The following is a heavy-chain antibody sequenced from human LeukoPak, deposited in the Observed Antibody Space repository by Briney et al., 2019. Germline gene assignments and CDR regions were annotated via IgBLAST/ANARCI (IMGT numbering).Heavy chain of an antibody. V-gene: IGHV1-2*02. CDR1: GYTFTGYF. CDR2: INPNSGDT. D-gene: IGHD2-8*01. J-gene: IGHJ6*03. CDR3: ARSAEHCNNGVCFTDYYMDV. Sequence: GASVKVSCKASGYTFTGYFIHWVRQAPGQGLEWMGWINPNSGDTNYAQNFHGRVTMTRDTSITTAYMELSSLTSDDTAVYFCARSAEHCNNGVCFTDYYMDVWGKGTTVTVSS.